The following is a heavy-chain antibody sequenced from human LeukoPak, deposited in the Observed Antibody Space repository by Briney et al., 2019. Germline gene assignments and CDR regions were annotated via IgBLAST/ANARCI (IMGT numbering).Heavy chain of an antibody. J-gene: IGHJ6*03. CDR1: GRSLNGSC. CDR2: IYYSGST. Sequence: PSETLSLTCAVFGRSLNGSCLTWIRQLPGKGLEWIGYIYYSGSTNYNPSLKSRVTISVDTSKNQFSLKLSSVTAADTAVYYCARRYYDFWSGQYSPSYYMDVWGKGTTVTVSS. V-gene: IGHV4-59*01. CDR3: ARRYYDFWSGQYSPSYYMDV. D-gene: IGHD3-3*01.